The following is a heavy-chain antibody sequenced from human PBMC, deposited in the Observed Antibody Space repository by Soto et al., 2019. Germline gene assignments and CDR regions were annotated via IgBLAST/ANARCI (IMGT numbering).Heavy chain of an antibody. J-gene: IGHJ5*02. D-gene: IGHD6-19*01. CDR1: GFSFSSYA. Sequence: QVRLVESGGGVVQPGRSLRLSCTASGFSFSSYAMYWFRQPPGKGLEWVAVISKDGMNKNYADSVKGRVTVSRDNANYALDLQLNSLRGEYTAMYYCARDMYSSDYFVKWFELWGKGTLVTVSS. CDR3: ARDMYSSDYFVKWFEL. CDR2: ISKDGMNK. V-gene: IGHV3-30*04.